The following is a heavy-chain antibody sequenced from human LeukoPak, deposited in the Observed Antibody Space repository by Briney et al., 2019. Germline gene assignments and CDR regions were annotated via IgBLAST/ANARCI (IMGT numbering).Heavy chain of an antibody. CDR1: GFTFSSYG. CDR3: AKLLSAAYDSSGYYLDFDY. Sequence: PGGSLRLSCAASGFTFSSYGMHWVRQAPGKGLEWVAFIRYDGSNKYYADSVKGRFTISRDNSKNTLYLQMNSLRAEDTAVYYCAKLLSAAYDSSGYYLDFDYWGQGTLVTVSS. D-gene: IGHD3-22*01. V-gene: IGHV3-30*02. CDR2: IRYDGSNK. J-gene: IGHJ4*02.